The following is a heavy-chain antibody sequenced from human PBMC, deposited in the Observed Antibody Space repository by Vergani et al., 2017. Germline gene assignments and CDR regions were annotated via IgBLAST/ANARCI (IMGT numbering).Heavy chain of an antibody. J-gene: IGHJ6*03. CDR1: GGSISSSSYY. CDR3: ARTFLATVTKNYYYYYYMDV. CDR2: IYYSGST. D-gene: IGHD4-17*01. Sequence: QLQLQESGPGLVKPSETLSLTCTVSGGSISSSSYYWGWIRQPPGKGLEWIGSIYYSGSTYYNPSLKSRVTISVDTSKNQFSLKLSSVTAADTAVYYCARTFLATVTKNYYYYYYMDVWGKGTTVTVSS. V-gene: IGHV4-39*07.